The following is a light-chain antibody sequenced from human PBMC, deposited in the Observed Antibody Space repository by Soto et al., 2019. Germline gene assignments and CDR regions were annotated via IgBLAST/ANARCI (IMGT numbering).Light chain of an antibody. CDR2: EVS. V-gene: IGLV2-8*01. CDR1: SSEVGGYNY. Sequence: QSALTQPPSASGSPGQSVTISCIGTSSEVGGYNYVSWYQQHPGKAPKLMIYEVSKQPSGVPDRFSGSKSGNTASLTVSGLQAEDEADYYCSSYAASNNLGVFGGGTQLTVL. CDR3: SSYAASNNLGV. J-gene: IGLJ2*01.